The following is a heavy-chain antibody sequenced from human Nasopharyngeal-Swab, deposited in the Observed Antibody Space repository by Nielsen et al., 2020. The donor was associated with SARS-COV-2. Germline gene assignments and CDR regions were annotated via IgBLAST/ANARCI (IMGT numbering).Heavy chain of an antibody. CDR1: GYTFTGYY. CDR3: ARHPIAVAAKSNYGMDV. V-gene: IGHV1-2*06. CDR2: INPNSGGT. D-gene: IGHD6-19*01. J-gene: IGHJ6*02. Sequence: ASVKVSCKASGYTFTGYYMHWVRQAPGQGLEWMGRINPNSGGTNYAQKFQGRVTMTRNTSISTAYMELSSLRSEDTAVYYCARHPIAVAAKSNYGMDVWGQVTTVTVSS.